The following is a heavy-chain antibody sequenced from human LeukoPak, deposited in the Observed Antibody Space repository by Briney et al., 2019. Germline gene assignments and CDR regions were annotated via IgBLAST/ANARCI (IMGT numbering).Heavy chain of an antibody. V-gene: IGHV1-2*02. J-gene: IGHJ3*01. Sequence: ASVKVSCKASGYSFRDDYIYWIRQAPGQGLEWVGWNNPKSGGTKYAQEFQGRVTMTGDTSINTAYMELSSLRSDDTAVYYCARDDASDPSASFDLWGQGTMVTVSS. CDR2: NNPKSGGT. CDR1: GYSFRDDY. D-gene: IGHD1-26*01. CDR3: ARDDASDPSASFDL.